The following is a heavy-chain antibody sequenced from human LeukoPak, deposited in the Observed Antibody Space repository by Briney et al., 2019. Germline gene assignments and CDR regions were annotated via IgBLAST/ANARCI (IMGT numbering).Heavy chain of an antibody. D-gene: IGHD3-10*01. Sequence: DKYSVDSVKGRFTISRDNAKNSLYLQMNSLRAEDTAVYYCARPYYYGSGSYLPYFDYWGQGTLVTVSS. CDR3: ARPYYYGSGSYLPYFDY. V-gene: IGHV3-7*04. J-gene: IGHJ4*02. CDR2: DK.